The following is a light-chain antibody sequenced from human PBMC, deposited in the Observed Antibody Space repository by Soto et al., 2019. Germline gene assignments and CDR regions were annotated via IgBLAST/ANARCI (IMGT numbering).Light chain of an antibody. Sequence: DIQMTQSPSSRSASVGDSGPITCRASQSIGRFLNWHQQKPGKAPNVLINVASTLRSGVPSRFSGSGSGTDFNLTINSLQPEDFATYFCQQSFTYPRTFGGGTKGDIK. J-gene: IGKJ4*01. V-gene: IGKV1-39*01. CDR3: QQSFTYPRT. CDR2: VAS. CDR1: QSIGRF.